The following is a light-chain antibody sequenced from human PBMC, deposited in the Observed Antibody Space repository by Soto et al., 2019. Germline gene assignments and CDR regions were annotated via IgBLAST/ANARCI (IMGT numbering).Light chain of an antibody. Sequence: QSVLTQPPSVSGAPGQRVTISCTGSSSNIGAGYDVHWYQQLPGTAPKLLIYYNNNRPSGVPDRCSGSKSGTSASLAITGLQAEDEADYYCQSYDSSLSGVVFGGGTKVTVL. CDR2: YNN. J-gene: IGLJ2*01. CDR3: QSYDSSLSGVV. CDR1: SSNIGAGYD. V-gene: IGLV1-40*01.